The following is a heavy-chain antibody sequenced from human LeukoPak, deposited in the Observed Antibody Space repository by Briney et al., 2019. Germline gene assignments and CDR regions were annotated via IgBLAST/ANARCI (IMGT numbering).Heavy chain of an antibody. V-gene: IGHV4-39*07. CDR2: IYYSGST. CDR1: GGSINSGSYY. J-gene: IGHJ4*02. Sequence: SETLSLTCTVSGGSINSGSYYWGGIRQPPGKGLEWIGSIYYSGSTYYNSSLKSRVTISVDTSKNQFSLKLSSVTAAHTAVYYCATTGYYYDSSPYWGQGTLVTVSS. CDR3: ATTGYYYDSSPY. D-gene: IGHD3-22*01.